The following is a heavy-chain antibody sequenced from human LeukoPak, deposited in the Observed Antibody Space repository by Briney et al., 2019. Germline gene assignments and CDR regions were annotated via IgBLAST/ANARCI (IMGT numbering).Heavy chain of an antibody. CDR1: GYTLTELS. Sequence: EASVTVSCKVSGYTLTELSMHWVRQAPGKGLEWMGGFDPEDGETIYAQKFQGRVTMTEDTSTGTAYMELSSLRSEDTAVYYCATDPWQNAFDIWGQGTMVTVSS. CDR2: FDPEDGET. D-gene: IGHD5-24*01. CDR3: ATDPWQNAFDI. J-gene: IGHJ3*02. V-gene: IGHV1-24*01.